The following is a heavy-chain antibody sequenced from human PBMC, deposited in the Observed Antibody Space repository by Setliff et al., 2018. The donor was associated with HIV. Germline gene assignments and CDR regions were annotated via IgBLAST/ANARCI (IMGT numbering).Heavy chain of an antibody. J-gene: IGHJ6*02. CDR3: ARRSGSYPCDGMDV. CDR1: GFPFTTYR. D-gene: IGHD1-26*01. V-gene: IGHV5-51*01. CDR2: IYPGDSDI. Sequence: GESLKISCQAFGFPFTTYRISWVRQMPGKGLEWMGIIYPGDSDIRYSPSFQGQVAFSADTSINTAYLQWNSLKASDTAMYYCARRSGSYPCDGMDVWGQGTTVTVSS.